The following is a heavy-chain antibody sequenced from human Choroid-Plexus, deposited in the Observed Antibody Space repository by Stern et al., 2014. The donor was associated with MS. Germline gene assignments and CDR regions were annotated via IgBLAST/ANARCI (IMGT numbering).Heavy chain of an antibody. Sequence: QVQLVESGGGVAQPGRPLILSRAASGFPFSNFGMHWVRQAPGTGLEWVALRSYDGSDKYYAGSVKGRFSIFRDNSKNTLYMHMNSVGAEDTAVYFCAKDRQWSTYFFDYWGQGSLVTVSS. D-gene: IGHD2-15*01. J-gene: IGHJ4*02. V-gene: IGHV3-30*18. CDR1: GFPFSNFG. CDR2: RSYDGSDK. CDR3: AKDRQWSTYFFDY.